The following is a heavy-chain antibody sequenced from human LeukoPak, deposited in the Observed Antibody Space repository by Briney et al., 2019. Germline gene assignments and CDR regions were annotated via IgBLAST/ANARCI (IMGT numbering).Heavy chain of an antibody. Sequence: SETLSLTCAVYGGSFSGYYWSWIRQPPGKGLEWIGEINHSGSTNYNPSLKSRVTISVDTSKNQFSLKLSSVTAADTAVYYCAKYDSSGPKDAFDIWGQGTMVTVSS. V-gene: IGHV4-34*01. CDR3: AKYDSSGPKDAFDI. D-gene: IGHD3-22*01. J-gene: IGHJ3*02. CDR1: GGSFSGYY. CDR2: INHSGST.